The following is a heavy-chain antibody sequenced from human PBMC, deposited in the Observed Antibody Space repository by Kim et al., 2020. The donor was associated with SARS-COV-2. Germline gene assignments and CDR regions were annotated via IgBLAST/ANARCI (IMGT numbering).Heavy chain of an antibody. J-gene: IGHJ6*02. D-gene: IGHD5-12*01. Sequence: LKSRVTISVDTSKNQFSLKLSSVTAADTALYYCARGETAMATYYYYGLDVWGQGTTVTVSS. CDR3: ARGETAMATYYYYGLDV. V-gene: IGHV4-34*01.